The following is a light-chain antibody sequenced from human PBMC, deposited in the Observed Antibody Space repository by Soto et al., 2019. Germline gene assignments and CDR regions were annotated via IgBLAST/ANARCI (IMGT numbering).Light chain of an antibody. CDR3: QHRSDWPRIA. Sequence: EIVLTQSPATLSLSPGERATLSCRASQRVNDYLAWYQQRPGQAPRLLIYDASNRSTGIPARYSGSGSGTDFTLTISSLEPDDFAVYYCQHRSDWPRIAFGQGTRLEI. CDR1: QRVNDY. J-gene: IGKJ5*01. V-gene: IGKV3-11*01. CDR2: DAS.